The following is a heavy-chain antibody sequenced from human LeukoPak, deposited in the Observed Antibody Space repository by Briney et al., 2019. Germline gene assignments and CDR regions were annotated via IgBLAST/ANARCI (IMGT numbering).Heavy chain of an antibody. CDR3: ARRAYHPGGWFDP. CDR2: VYYSGST. J-gene: IGHJ5*02. Sequence: SETLSLTCIVSGGSIRSYYWSWIRQSPGEGLEWIGNVYYSGSTIYNPSPRSRVTMSVDMSTNQFSLNLTSVSAADTAVYYCARRAYHPGGWFDPWGQGTLVTVSS. V-gene: IGHV4-59*08. D-gene: IGHD1-14*01. CDR1: GGSIRSYY.